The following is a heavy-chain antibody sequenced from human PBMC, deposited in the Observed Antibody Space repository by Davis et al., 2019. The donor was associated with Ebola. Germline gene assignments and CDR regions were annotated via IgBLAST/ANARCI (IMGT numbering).Heavy chain of an antibody. D-gene: IGHD3-10*01. V-gene: IGHV3-15*07. CDR3: TTLHYGSGSYGFDP. Sequence: PGGSLRLSCAASGFTFSNAWMNWVRQAPGKGLEWVGRIKSKTDGGTTDYAAPVKGRFAISRDDSKNTLYLQMNSLKTEDTAVYYCTTLHYGSGSYGFDPWGQGTLVTVSS. CDR1: GFTFSNAW. J-gene: IGHJ5*02. CDR2: IKSKTDGGTT.